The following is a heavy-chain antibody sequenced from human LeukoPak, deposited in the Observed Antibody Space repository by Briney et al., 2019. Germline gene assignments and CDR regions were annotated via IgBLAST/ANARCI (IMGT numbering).Heavy chain of an antibody. Sequence: SETLSLTCAVSGGSISSGGYSWSWIRQPPGTGLEWIGYIYHSGSTYYNPSLKSRVTISVDRSKNQFSPKLSSVTAADTAVYYCAREATDYYGSGSYGWFDPWGQGTLVTVSS. CDR3: AREATDYYGSGSYGWFDP. J-gene: IGHJ5*02. CDR1: GGSISSGGYS. V-gene: IGHV4-30-2*01. D-gene: IGHD3-10*01. CDR2: IYHSGST.